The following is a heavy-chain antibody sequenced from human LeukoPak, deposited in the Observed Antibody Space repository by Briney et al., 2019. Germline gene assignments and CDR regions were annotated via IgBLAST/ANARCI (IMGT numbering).Heavy chain of an antibody. CDR3: TTDSRVLRYFDWPLGFDY. CDR2: IKSKTDGGTT. D-gene: IGHD3-9*01. J-gene: IGHJ4*02. V-gene: IGHV3-15*01. CDR1: GFTFSNAW. Sequence: GGSLRLSCAASGFTFSNAWISWVRQAPGKGLEWVGRIKSKTDGGTTDYAAPVKGRFTISRDDSKNTLYLQMNSLKTEATAVYYCTTDSRVLRYFDWPLGFDYWGQGTLVTVSS.